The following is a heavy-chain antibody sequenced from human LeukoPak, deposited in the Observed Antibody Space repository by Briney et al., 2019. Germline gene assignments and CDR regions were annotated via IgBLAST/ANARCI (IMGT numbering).Heavy chain of an antibody. J-gene: IGHJ6*02. D-gene: IGHD5-18*01. V-gene: IGHV1-69*04. CDR2: IIPILGIA. CDR3: AREEDTAMVVIDYYYGMDV. Sequence: GASVKVSCKASGGTFSSYAISWVRQAPGQGLEWMGRIIPILGIANYEQKFQGRVTITADKSTSTAYMELSSLRSEDTAVYYCAREEDTAMVVIDYYYGMDVWGQGTTVTVSS. CDR1: GGTFSSYA.